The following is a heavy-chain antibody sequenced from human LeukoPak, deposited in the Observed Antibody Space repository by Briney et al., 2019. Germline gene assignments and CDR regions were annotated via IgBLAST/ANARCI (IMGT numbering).Heavy chain of an antibody. CDR1: GFTFSNYA. J-gene: IGHJ4*02. CDR3: AKEDYDSSAGFDA. Sequence: GGSLRLSCAASGFTFSNYAMSWVRQAPGKGLEWVSAIRGRGDSTYYADSVMGRFAISRDNSKNTLYLQLNYLRAEDTAVYYCAKEDYDSSAGFDASGQGALVTVSS. CDR2: IRGRGDST. D-gene: IGHD3-22*01. V-gene: IGHV3-23*01.